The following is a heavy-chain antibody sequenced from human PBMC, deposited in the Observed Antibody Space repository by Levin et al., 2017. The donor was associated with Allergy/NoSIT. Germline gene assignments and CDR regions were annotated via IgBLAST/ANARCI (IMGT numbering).Heavy chain of an antibody. CDR3: ARIRVILTGYYRGSQASYYYGMDV. D-gene: IGHD3-9*01. J-gene: IGHJ6*02. CDR1: FAAFRPYS. Sequence: LSLPFSFSFAAFRPYSPRWLRQPPGPFLSFLFSLLPLFLPNYNPSLKGRVTISIDTSKNQFSLELSSVTAADTAVSYCARIRVILTGYYRGSQASYYYGMDVWGQGTTVTVSS. CDR2: LLPLFLP. V-gene: IGHV4-34*12.